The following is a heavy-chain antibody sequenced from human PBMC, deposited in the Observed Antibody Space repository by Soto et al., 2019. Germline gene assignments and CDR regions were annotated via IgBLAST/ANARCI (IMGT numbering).Heavy chain of an antibody. Sequence: ESGGGVVQPGRSLRLSCAASGFTFSSYGMHWVRQAPGKGLEWVAVIWYDGSNKYYADSVKGRFTISRDNSKNTLYLQMNSLRAEDTAVYYCAREDYTSGGMDVWGQGTTVTVSS. J-gene: IGHJ6*02. CDR2: IWYDGSNK. V-gene: IGHV3-33*01. D-gene: IGHD4-4*01. CDR3: AREDYTSGGMDV. CDR1: GFTFSSYG.